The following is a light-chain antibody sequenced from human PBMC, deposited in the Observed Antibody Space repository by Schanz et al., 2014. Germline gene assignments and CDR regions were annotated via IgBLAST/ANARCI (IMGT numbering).Light chain of an antibody. CDR3: SSYAGRNNEG. J-gene: IGLJ3*02. CDR1: SSDVGGYNY. V-gene: IGLV2-8*01. Sequence: QSALTQPPSASGSPGQSVTISCTGTSSDVGGYNYVSWSQQHPGKAPKLMIYEVSKRPSGVPDRFSGSKSGNTASLTVSGLQDEDEADYYCSSYAGRNNEGFGGGTKLTVL. CDR2: EVS.